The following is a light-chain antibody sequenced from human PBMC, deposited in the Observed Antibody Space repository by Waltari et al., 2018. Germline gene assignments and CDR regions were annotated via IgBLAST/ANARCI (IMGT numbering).Light chain of an antibody. Sequence: DIVMTQSPDSLAVSLGERATINCKSSQSILYSSSNKNYLAWYQQNPGQPPKLLIYWGSTRESGVPDRFSGSGSGTDFTLTISSLQAEDVAVYYCQQYYSTPGYTFGQGTKLEIK. CDR2: WGS. CDR1: QSILYSSSNKNY. CDR3: QQYYSTPGYT. J-gene: IGKJ2*01. V-gene: IGKV4-1*01.